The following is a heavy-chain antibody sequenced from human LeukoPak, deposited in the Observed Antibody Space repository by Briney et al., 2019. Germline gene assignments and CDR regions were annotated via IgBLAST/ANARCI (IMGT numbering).Heavy chain of an antibody. CDR1: GFTFSGYW. D-gene: IGHD4-23*01. CDR3: TRGNSGHDY. J-gene: IGHJ4*02. CDR2: IVSDGSST. Sequence: GGSLRPSCAASGFTFSGYWMYWVRQAPGKGLVWISRIVSDGSSTTYADSVKGRFTISRDNAKNTLYLQMNSLRAEDTAVYYCTRGNSGHDYWGQGTLVTVSS. V-gene: IGHV3-74*01.